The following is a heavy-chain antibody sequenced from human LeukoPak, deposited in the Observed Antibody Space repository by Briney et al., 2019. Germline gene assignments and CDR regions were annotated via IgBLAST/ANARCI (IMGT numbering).Heavy chain of an antibody. V-gene: IGHV4-34*01. CDR2: INHSGST. Sequence: PSETLSLTCAVYGGSFSGYYWSWIRQPPGKGLEWIGEINHSGSTNYNPSLKSRVTISVDTSKNQFSLKLSSVTAADTAVYYCARGVSSEYMVRGVILPDYWGQGTLVTVSS. D-gene: IGHD3-10*01. J-gene: IGHJ4*02. CDR1: GGSFSGYY. CDR3: ARGVSSEYMVRGVILPDY.